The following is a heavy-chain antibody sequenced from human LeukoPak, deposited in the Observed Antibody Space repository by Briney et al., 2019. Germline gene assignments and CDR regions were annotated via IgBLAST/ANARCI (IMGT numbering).Heavy chain of an antibody. D-gene: IGHD3-3*01. CDR1: GFTFSSYW. J-gene: IGHJ6*03. V-gene: IGHV3-7*01. Sequence: GGSLRLSCAASGFTFSSYWMSWVRQAPGKGLEWVANIKQDGSEKYYVDSVKGRFTISRDNAKNSLYLQMNSLRAEDTAVYYCARAADFWSAYYGGGYYYYYYYMDVWGKGTTVTVSS. CDR2: IKQDGSEK. CDR3: ARAADFWSAYYGGGYYYYYYYMDV.